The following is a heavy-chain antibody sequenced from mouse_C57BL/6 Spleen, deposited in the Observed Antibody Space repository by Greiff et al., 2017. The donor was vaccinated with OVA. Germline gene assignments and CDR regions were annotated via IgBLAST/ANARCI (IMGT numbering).Heavy chain of an antibody. CDR3: ARQRGYDYDGRPVDY. CDR2: ISSGGSYT. V-gene: IGHV5-6*01. D-gene: IGHD2-4*01. CDR1: GFTFSSYG. Sequence: EVQRVESGGDLVKPGGSLKLSCAASGFTFSSYGMSWVRQTPDKRLEWVATISSGGSYTYYPDSVKGRFTISRDNAKNTLYLQLSSLKSEDTAMYYRARQRGYDYDGRPVDYWGQGTTLTVSS. J-gene: IGHJ2*01.